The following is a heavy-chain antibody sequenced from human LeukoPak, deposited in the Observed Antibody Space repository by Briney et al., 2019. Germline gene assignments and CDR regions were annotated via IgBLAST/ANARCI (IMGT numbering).Heavy chain of an antibody. CDR3: ARGGHYDSLWGRYRQKEGFDY. J-gene: IGHJ4*02. V-gene: IGHV3-23*01. D-gene: IGHD3-16*02. CDR2: ISGSDSST. CDR1: GFTFSSSA. Sequence: PGGSLRLSCAASGFTFSSSAMSWVRQAPGKGLEWVSTISGSDSSTHYADSVKGRFTISRDNSKNTLYLQMNSLRAEDTAVYYCARGGHYDSLWGRYRQKEGFDYWGQGILVTVSS.